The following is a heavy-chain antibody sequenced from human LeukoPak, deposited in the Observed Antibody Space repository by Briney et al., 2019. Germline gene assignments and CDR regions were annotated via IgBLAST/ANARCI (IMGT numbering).Heavy chain of an antibody. Sequence: GGSLRLSCAASGFTFSRYAMSWARQAPGKGLEWVSGISGSVDTTYYADPVKGRFTISRDNSKNTLYLQMNSLRAEDTAVYYCAKDFGDCSNGVCYGKPFDYWGQGTLVTASS. CDR3: AKDFGDCSNGVCYGKPFDY. J-gene: IGHJ4*02. CDR1: GFTFSRYA. V-gene: IGHV3-23*01. CDR2: ISGSVDTT. D-gene: IGHD2-8*01.